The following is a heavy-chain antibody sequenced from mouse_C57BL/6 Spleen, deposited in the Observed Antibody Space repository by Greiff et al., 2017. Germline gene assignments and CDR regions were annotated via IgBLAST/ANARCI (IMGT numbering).Heavy chain of an antibody. CDR1: GYTFTDYE. J-gene: IGHJ2*01. CDR3: TREDTTVVYYFDY. D-gene: IGHD1-1*01. Sequence: QVQLQQSGAELVRPGASVTLSCKASGYTFTDYEMHWVKQTPVHGLEWIGAIDPETGGTAYNQKFKGKAILTADKSSSTAYMELRSLTSEDSAVYYCTREDTTVVYYFDYWGQGTTLTVSS. V-gene: IGHV1-15*01. CDR2: IDPETGGT.